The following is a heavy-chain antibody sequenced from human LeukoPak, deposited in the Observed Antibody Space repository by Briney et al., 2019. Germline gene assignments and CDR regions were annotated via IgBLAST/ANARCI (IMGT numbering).Heavy chain of an antibody. V-gene: IGHV3-21*01. J-gene: IGHJ4*02. CDR2: ISSSSSYI. Sequence: NSGGSLRLSCAASGFTFSSYSMNWVRQAPGKGLEWVSSISSSSSYIYYADSVKGRFTISRDNAKNSLYLQMNSLRAEDTAVYYCARDHCSSTSCYGNLDYWGQGTLVTVSS. CDR3: ARDHCSSTSCYGNLDY. D-gene: IGHD2-2*01. CDR1: GFTFSSYS.